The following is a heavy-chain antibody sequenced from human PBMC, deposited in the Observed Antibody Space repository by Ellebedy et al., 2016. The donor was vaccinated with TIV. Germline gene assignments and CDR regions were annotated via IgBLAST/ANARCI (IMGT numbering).Heavy chain of an antibody. CDR1: GGSISSYY. V-gene: IGHV4-59*08. CDR2: IYYSGST. CDR3: ARYVSYFDTPDQIDYYFDS. D-gene: IGHD3-9*01. J-gene: IGHJ4*02. Sequence: GSLRLSCTVSGGSISSYYWSWIRQPPGKGLDWIGHIYYSGSTNYNPSLESRVTISVDTSKNHFSLKLTSVPAADTAVYFCARYVSYFDTPDQIDYYFDSWGQGTLVTVSS.